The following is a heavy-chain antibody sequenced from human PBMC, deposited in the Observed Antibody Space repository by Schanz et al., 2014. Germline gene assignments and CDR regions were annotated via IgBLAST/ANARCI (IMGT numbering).Heavy chain of an antibody. CDR2: ISSSSSYI. J-gene: IGHJ4*03. CDR1: GFTFSSYS. V-gene: IGHV3-21*04. Sequence: EVHLVESGGGLVKPGGSVRLSCAASGFTFSSYSMNWVRQAPGKGLEWVSSISSSSSYIYYAGSVKGRFTISRDNSKNTLYLQMNSLKTEDTAMYYCARRASCSRIGCPFDCWGRGTLVTVSS. D-gene: IGHD2-15*01. CDR3: ARRASCSRIGCPFDC.